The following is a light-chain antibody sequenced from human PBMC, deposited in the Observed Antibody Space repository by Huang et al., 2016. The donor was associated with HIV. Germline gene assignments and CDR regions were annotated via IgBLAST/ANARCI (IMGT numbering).Light chain of an antibody. J-gene: IGKJ3*01. CDR2: AAS. V-gene: IGKV1-39*01. CDR1: QSIRRY. CDR3: QQSYSIPFT. Sequence: DIQMTQSPSSLSASVGDRVTITCRASQSIRRYLNWYQQKPGKAPKLLIYAASNLQSGVPSRFRGSGSGTDFTLSISSLQPEDFATYYCQQSYSIPFTFGPGTKVDIK.